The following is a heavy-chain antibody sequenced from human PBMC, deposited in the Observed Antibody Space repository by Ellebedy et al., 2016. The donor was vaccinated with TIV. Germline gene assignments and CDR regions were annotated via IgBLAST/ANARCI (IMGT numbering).Heavy chain of an antibody. Sequence: ASVKVSCKASGHTFRGYYIHWVRQAPGQGLEWMGWINPNSGGTNHAQKFQGRLTLTPETSINTAYMELNRLTSDDTAMYYCARDEVVGASRGYQFYGMDVWGQGTTVTVSS. CDR2: INPNSGGT. J-gene: IGHJ6*02. CDR3: ARDEVVGASRGYQFYGMDV. CDR1: GHTFRGYY. D-gene: IGHD6-25*01. V-gene: IGHV1-2*02.